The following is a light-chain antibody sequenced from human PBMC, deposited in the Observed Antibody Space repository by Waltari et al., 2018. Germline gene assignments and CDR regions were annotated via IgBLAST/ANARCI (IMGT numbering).Light chain of an antibody. CDR2: DVT. V-gene: IGLV2-14*01. CDR1: SSDVGGYNH. Sequence: QSALTQPASVSGSPGQSITISCTGTSSDVGGYNHVSWYQQTPGKAPKLLIYDVTKRPLGVANRYDGSKSGNTASLTISGLQAEDEAVYYCSSYRTSSTFVFGPGTKVTVL. J-gene: IGLJ1*01. CDR3: SSYRTSSTFV.